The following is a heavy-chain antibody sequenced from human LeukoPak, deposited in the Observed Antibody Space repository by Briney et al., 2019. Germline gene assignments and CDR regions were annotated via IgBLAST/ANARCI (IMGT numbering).Heavy chain of an antibody. CDR2: IYNSASG. D-gene: IGHD3-10*01. J-gene: IGHJ4*02. Sequence: PLSLPWTASGVPINSGAHYWSWIRQLPGKGLEYIGHIYNSASGHYKPSHQSRLTISVDTSKRQFSLRLRSVTAADTAVYYCARGENYVGSGDYWGQGILVTVSS. CDR3: ARGENYVGSGDY. CDR1: GVPINSGAHY. V-gene: IGHV4-31*02.